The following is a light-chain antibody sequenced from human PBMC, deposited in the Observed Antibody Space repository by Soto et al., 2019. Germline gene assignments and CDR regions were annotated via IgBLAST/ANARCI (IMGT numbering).Light chain of an antibody. CDR3: QQSYSILGFT. V-gene: IGKV1-39*01. Sequence: DIQMTQSPSSLSASVGDRVTITCRASQSISSYLNWYQQKPGKAPKLLIYAASSLQSGVPSRFSGSGSGTDFTLTISSLQPEDFATYYCQQSYSILGFTFGPGTKVDIK. J-gene: IGKJ3*01. CDR2: AAS. CDR1: QSISSY.